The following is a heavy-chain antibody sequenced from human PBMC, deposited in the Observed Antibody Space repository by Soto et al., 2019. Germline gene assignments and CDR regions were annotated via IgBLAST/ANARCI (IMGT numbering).Heavy chain of an antibody. CDR2: IYHSGST. J-gene: IGHJ4*02. Sequence: QLQLQESGSGLVKPSQTLSLTCAVSGGSISSGGYSWSWIRQPPVKGLEWIGYIYHSGSTYYNPSHKSLVTISVDRSKNQYSLKLSSVTAADTAVYYCATAGGLGAVAADYWGQGTLVTVSS. CDR3: ATAGGLGAVAADY. CDR1: GGSISSGGYS. V-gene: IGHV4-30-2*01. D-gene: IGHD6-19*01.